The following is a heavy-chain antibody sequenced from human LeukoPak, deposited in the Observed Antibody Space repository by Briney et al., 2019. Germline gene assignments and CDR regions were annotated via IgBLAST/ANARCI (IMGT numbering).Heavy chain of an antibody. V-gene: IGHV4-38-2*01. J-gene: IGHJ5*02. CDR1: GYSISSGYY. CDR2: IYHSGST. CDR3: ARQTEEIATIPHWFDP. D-gene: IGHD5-24*01. Sequence: PSETLSLTCAVSGYSISSGYYWGWIRQPPGNGLEWIGSIYHSGSTYYNPSLKSRVTISVDTSKNQFSLKLSSVTAADTAVYYCARQTEEIATIPHWFDPLGQGTLVTVSS.